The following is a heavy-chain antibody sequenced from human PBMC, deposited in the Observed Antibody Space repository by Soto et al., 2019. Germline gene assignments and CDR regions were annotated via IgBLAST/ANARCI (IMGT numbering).Heavy chain of an antibody. CDR3: ASGPYYDILTGAYYGMDV. CDR2: IYYSGST. D-gene: IGHD3-9*01. CDR1: GGSISSGDYY. Sequence: PSETLSLTCTVSGGSISSGDYYWSWIRQPPWKGLEWIGYIYYSGSTYYNPSLKSRVTISVDTSKNQFSLKLSSVTAADTAVYYCASGPYYDILTGAYYGMDVWGQGXTVTVYS. J-gene: IGHJ6*02. V-gene: IGHV4-30-4*01.